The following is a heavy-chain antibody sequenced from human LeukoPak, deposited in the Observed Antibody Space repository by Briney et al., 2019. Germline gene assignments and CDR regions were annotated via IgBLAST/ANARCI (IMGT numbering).Heavy chain of an antibody. D-gene: IGHD6-13*01. CDR2: IWYDGSNK. CDR1: GFTLRSYG. J-gene: IGHJ4*02. CDR3: ARGRGLAPASVLDY. Sequence: GRSLRLSCAASGFTLRSYGMHWVRQAPGKGLEWVAVIWYDGSNKYYADSVKGRFTISRVNSKNTLYLQMGSLRAEDTAVYYCARGRGLAPASVLDYWGQGTLVTVSS. V-gene: IGHV3-33*01.